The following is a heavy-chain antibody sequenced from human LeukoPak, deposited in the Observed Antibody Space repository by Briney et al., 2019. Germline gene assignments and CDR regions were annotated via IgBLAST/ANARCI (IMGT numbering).Heavy chain of an antibody. CDR2: INSDGSAT. CDR1: GFPFSSYW. CDR3: AKDRNSVGSSYNY. Sequence: GGSLRLSCAASGFPFSSYWMHWVRQVPGKGLLWVSRINSDGSATIYADSVRGRFTISRDNAKNTLYLQMSGLRAEDTAIYFCAKDRNSVGSSYNYWGQGTLVIVSS. J-gene: IGHJ4*02. V-gene: IGHV3-74*01. D-gene: IGHD6-6*01.